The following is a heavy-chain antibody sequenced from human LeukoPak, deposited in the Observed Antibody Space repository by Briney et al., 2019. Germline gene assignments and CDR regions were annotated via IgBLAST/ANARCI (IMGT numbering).Heavy chain of an antibody. CDR1: GYTFTRYD. CDR2: MNPNSGNT. V-gene: IGHV1-8*01. Sequence: GASVKVSCKASGYTFTRYDINWVRQATGQGLEWMGWMNPNSGNTGYAQKFQGRVTMTRDTSISTAYMELSRLRSDDTAVYYCALSPYSSGWYLRDYWGQGTLVTVSS. CDR3: ALSPYSSGWYLRDY. D-gene: IGHD6-19*01. J-gene: IGHJ4*02.